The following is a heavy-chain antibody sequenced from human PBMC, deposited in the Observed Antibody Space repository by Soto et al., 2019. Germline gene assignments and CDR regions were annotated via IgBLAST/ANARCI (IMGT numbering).Heavy chain of an antibody. CDR3: ARGAPINMITD. CDR1: GGSIGSGDYC. D-gene: IGHD3-22*01. Sequence: SETLSLTCTVSGGSIGSGDYCWSWIRQPPGKGLEWIGYIYYSGSTYNNPSLQSRVTISVDTSKSQFSLKLTSVSAADTAVYYCARGAPINMITDWGQGTLVTVSS. J-gene: IGHJ4*02. V-gene: IGHV4-30-4*01. CDR2: IYYSGST.